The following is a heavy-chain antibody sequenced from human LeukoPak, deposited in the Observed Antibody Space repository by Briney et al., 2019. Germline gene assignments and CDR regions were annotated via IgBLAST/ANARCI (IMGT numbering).Heavy chain of an antibody. CDR1: GDSVSSNSAA. J-gene: IGHJ1*01. V-gene: IGHV6-1*01. CDR2: TYYRSEWYN. D-gene: IGHD3-22*01. CDR3: AQADSTGYFYFQH. Sequence: SQTVSLTCAISGDSVSSNSAAWNWIRQSPSRGIEWLGRTYYRSEWYNDYAVSVKSRININPDTSKNQFSLQLNSVTPEDTAVYYCAQADSTGYFYFQHWGQGTLVTVSS.